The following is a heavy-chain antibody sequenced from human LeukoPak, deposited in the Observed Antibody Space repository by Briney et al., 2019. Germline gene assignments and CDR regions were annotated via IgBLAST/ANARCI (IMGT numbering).Heavy chain of an antibody. CDR1: GFTFSSYA. D-gene: IGHD4-17*01. V-gene: IGHV3-30*04. J-gene: IGHJ4*02. Sequence: GGSLRLSCAASGFTFSSYAMHWVRQAPGKGLEWVAAISYDGSNKYYADSVKGRFTISRDNSKNTLYLQMNSLRAEDTAVYYCARESGDTTFFDYWGQGTLVTVSS. CDR2: ISYDGSNK. CDR3: ARESGDTTFFDY.